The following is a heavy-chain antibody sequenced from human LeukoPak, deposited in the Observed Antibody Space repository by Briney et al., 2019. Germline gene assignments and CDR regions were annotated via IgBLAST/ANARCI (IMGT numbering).Heavy chain of an antibody. D-gene: IGHD3-3*01. CDR2: ISSSGSTI. CDR1: GFTFSSYS. V-gene: IGHV3-48*04. J-gene: IGHJ4*02. CDR3: ARGDYYDFPY. Sequence: GGSLRLSCAATGFTFSSYSMNWVRQAPGKGLEWVSYISSSGSTIYYADSVKGRFTISRDNAKNSLYLQMNSLRAEDTAVYYCARGDYYDFPYWGQGTLVTVSS.